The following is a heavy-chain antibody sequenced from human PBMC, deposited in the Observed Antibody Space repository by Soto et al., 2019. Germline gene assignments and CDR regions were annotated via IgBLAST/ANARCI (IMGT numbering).Heavy chain of an antibody. CDR2: ASGSGSGT. V-gene: IGHV3-23*01. J-gene: IGHJ4*02. D-gene: IGHD2-21*01. CDR3: AKGRPGVAAAPDY. CDR1: GFTFSDFA. Sequence: GESLKISCAASGFTFSDFAMAWVRQSPGKGLEWVSSASGSGSGTYYADSVKGRFTISRDNSKNTLFLHMTNLRAGDTALYFCAKGRPGVAAAPDYWGQGTLVTVSS.